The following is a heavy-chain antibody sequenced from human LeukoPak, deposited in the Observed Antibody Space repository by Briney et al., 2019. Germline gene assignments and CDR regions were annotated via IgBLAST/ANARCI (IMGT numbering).Heavy chain of an antibody. CDR2: IWYDGSNK. Sequence: GGSLRLFCAASGFTFSSYGMHWVRQAPGKGLEWVAVIWYDGSNKYYADSVKGRFTISRDNSKNTLYLQMNSLRAEDTAVYYCARARGVGYSSSRGNWFDPWGQGTLVTVSS. J-gene: IGHJ5*02. CDR3: ARARGVGYSSSRGNWFDP. V-gene: IGHV3-33*01. CDR1: GFTFSSYG. D-gene: IGHD6-13*01.